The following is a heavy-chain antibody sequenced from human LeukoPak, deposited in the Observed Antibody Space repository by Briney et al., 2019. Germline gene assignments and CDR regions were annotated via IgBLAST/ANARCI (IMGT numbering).Heavy chain of an antibody. J-gene: IGHJ4*02. Sequence: GASVKVSCKASGYTFTSFYMHWVRQAPGQGLEWMGVINPSGGSTSYAQKFQGRVTMTRDTSTSTVYMELSSLRSEDTAVYYCARARDILTGYYSPFDYWGQGTLVTVSS. CDR3: ARARDILTGYYSPFDY. V-gene: IGHV1-46*01. CDR1: GYTFTSFY. CDR2: INPSGGST. D-gene: IGHD3-9*01.